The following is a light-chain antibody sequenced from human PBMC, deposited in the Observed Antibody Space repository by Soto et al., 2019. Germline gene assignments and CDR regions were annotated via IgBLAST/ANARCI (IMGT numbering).Light chain of an antibody. V-gene: IGKV3-20*01. CDR1: QSVSSSY. CDR2: GAS. Sequence: EIQMTQSPCTLSLSPGERATLSCRASQSVSSSYLAWYQQKPGQAPRLLIYGASSRATGIPDRFSGSGSGTDFTLTISRLEPEDLAMYYCQQYGSSPRTFGQGTKVEIK. CDR3: QQYGSSPRT. J-gene: IGKJ1*01.